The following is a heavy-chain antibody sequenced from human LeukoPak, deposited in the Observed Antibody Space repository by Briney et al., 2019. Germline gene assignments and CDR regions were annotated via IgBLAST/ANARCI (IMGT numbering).Heavy chain of an antibody. V-gene: IGHV4-38-2*01. CDR3: AKNCSSTSCYWNDAFDI. Sequence: PSETLSLTCAVPGYSISSGYYWGWIRQPPGKGLEWIASMYHSGSTYYNPSLKGRVTISVDPSKNQFSLKLSSVTAADTAVYYCAKNCSSTSCYWNDAFDIWGQGTMVTVSS. CDR1: GYSISSGYY. CDR2: MYHSGST. J-gene: IGHJ3*02. D-gene: IGHD2-2*01.